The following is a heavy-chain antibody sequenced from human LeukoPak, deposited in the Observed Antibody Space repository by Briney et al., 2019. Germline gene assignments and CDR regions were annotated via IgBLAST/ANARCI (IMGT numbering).Heavy chain of an antibody. J-gene: IGHJ4*02. CDR2: IWYDGSNK. D-gene: IGHD3-22*01. V-gene: IGHV3-33*01. CDR3: ARDYYSDSSGYWDYYFDY. Sequence: GGSLRLSCAASGFTFSRFGMHRVRQAPGKGLEWVAVIWYDGSNKYYADSVKGRFTISRDNSKNTLYLEMNSLRAEDTAVYYCARDYYSDSSGYWDYYFDYWGQGTLVSVSS. CDR1: GFTFSRFG.